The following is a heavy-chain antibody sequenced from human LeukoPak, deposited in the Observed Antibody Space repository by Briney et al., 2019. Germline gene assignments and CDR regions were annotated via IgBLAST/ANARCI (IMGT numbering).Heavy chain of an antibody. CDR2: IYPVDSDT. CDR3: ARHLDGAMVRGVMAYGMDV. Sequence: GESLNISCKGSGYSFTSYWIGWVRQMPGKGLEWMGIIYPVDSDTRYSPSFQGQVTISADKSISTAYLQWSSLKASDTAMYYCARHLDGAMVRGVMAYGMDVWGQGTTVTVSS. J-gene: IGHJ6*02. CDR1: GYSFTSYW. V-gene: IGHV5-51*01. D-gene: IGHD3-10*01.